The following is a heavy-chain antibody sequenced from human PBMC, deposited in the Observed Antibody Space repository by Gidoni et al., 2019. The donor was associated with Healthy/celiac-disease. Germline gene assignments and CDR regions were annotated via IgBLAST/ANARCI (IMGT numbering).Heavy chain of an antibody. Sequence: EVQLVETGGGLIQPGGSLRLSCSASGFTVSSNYMSWVRQAPGKGLEWVSVIYSGGSTYDADSVKGRFTISRDNSKNTLYLQMNSLRAEDTAVYYCASPALKYYYDSSGYYPLDYWGQGTLVTVSS. J-gene: IGHJ4*02. V-gene: IGHV3-53*02. CDR3: ASPALKYYYDSSGYYPLDY. CDR1: GFTVSSNY. D-gene: IGHD3-22*01. CDR2: IYSGGST.